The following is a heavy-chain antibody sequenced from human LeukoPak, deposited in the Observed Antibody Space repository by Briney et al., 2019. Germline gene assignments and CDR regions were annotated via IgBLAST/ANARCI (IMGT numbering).Heavy chain of an antibody. CDR1: GFTFSSYE. CDR2: ISSSGSTI. CDR3: ARTWGNSSWYPDAFDI. J-gene: IGHJ3*02. V-gene: IGHV3-48*03. Sequence: GGSLRLSCAASGFTFSSYEMNWVRQAPGKGLEWVSYISSSGSTIYYADSVKGRFTISRDNAKNSLYLQMNSLRAEDTAVYYCARTWGNSSWYPDAFDIWGLGTMVTVSS. D-gene: IGHD6-13*01.